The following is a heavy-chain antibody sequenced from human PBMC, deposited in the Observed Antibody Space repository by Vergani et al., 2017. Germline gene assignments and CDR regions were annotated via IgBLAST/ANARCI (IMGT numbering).Heavy chain of an antibody. CDR2: IYYSGST. CDR1: GGSISSGDYY. V-gene: IGHV4-30-4*01. CDR3: ARVLGYYYGSGSYTPDY. D-gene: IGHD3-10*01. J-gene: IGHJ4*02. Sequence: QVQLQESGPGLVKPSQTLSLTCTVSGGSISSGDYYWSWIRQPPGKGLEWIGYIYYSGSTYYNPSLKSRVTISVDTSKNQFSLKLSSVTAADTVVYYCARVLGYYYGSGSYTPDYWGQGTLVTVSS.